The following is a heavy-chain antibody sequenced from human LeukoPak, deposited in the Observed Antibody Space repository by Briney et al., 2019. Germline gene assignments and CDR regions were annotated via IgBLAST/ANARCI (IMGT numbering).Heavy chain of an antibody. D-gene: IGHD3-9*01. CDR1: GYTFTGYY. J-gene: IGHJ5*02. V-gene: IGHV1-2*02. CDR2: INPNSGGT. Sequence: ASVKVPCKASGYTFTGYYMHWVRQAPGQGLEWMGWINPNSGGTNYAQKFQGRATMTRDTSISTAYMELSRLRSDDTAVYYCARGYGRTYYDILTGLNWFDPWGQGTLVTVSS. CDR3: ARGYGRTYYDILTGLNWFDP.